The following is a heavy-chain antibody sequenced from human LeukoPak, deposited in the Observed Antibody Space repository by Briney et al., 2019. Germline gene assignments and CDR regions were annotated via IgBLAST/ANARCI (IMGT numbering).Heavy chain of an antibody. V-gene: IGHV4-30-4*01. CDR3: ARRTYYYDSSGYYLDY. CDR2: IYYSGST. J-gene: IGHJ4*02. CDR1: GGSISSGDYY. D-gene: IGHD3-22*01. Sequence: TLSLTCTVSGGSISSGDYYWSWIRQPPGKGLEWIGYIYYSGSTYYNPSLKSRVTISVDTSKNQFSLKLSSVTAADTAVYYCARRTYYYDSSGYYLDYWGQGTLVTVSS.